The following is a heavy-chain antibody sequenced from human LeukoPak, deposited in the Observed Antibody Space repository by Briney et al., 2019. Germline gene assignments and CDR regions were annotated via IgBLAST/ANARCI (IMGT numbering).Heavy chain of an antibody. V-gene: IGHV4-34*01. Sequence: SETLSLTCAVYGGSFSGYYWSWIRQPPGKGLEWIGEINHSGSTTYNPSLKSRVTISVDTPKNQFSLKLSSVTAADTAVYYCARARTGYSSSWYMSWFDPWGQGTLVTVSS. CDR3: ARARTGYSSSWYMSWFDP. D-gene: IGHD6-13*01. J-gene: IGHJ5*02. CDR1: GGSFSGYY. CDR2: INHSGST.